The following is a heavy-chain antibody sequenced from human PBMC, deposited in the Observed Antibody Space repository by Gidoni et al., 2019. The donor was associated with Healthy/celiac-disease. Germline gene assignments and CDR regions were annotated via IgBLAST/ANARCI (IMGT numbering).Heavy chain of an antibody. J-gene: IGHJ4*02. V-gene: IGHV3-30*18. D-gene: IGHD3-10*01. CDR1: GFPFSSYG. Sequence: AVVQPGRSLRLSCAASGFPFSSYGMHWVRQAPGKGLEWVAVISYDGSNKYYADSVKGRFTISRDNSKNTLYLQMNSLRAEDTAVYYCAKDRGLWFGELSHPDYWGQGTLVTVSS. CDR3: AKDRGLWFGELSHPDY. CDR2: ISYDGSNK.